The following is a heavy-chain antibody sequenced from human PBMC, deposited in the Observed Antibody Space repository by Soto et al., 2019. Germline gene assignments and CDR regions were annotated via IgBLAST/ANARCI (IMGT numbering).Heavy chain of an antibody. J-gene: IGHJ4*02. CDR2: ISGSGGST. CDR1: GFTFSIYA. D-gene: IGHD3-10*01. V-gene: IGHV3-23*01. CDR3: AKDTYGSGSYRFDY. Sequence: GGSLRLSCAASGFTFSIYAMTWVRQAPGKGLEWVSAISGSGGSTYYADSVKGRFTISRDNSKNTLYLPMNSLRAEDTAVYYCAKDTYGSGSYRFDYWGQATLVTVSS.